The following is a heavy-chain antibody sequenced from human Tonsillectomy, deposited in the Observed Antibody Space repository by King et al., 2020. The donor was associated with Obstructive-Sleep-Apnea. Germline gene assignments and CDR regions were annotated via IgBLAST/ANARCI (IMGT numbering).Heavy chain of an antibody. V-gene: IGHV3-53*04. D-gene: IGHD2-15*01. CDR1: GFTVSSNY. CDR3: ARALGYCSAGSCFLGGMDV. Sequence: EVQLVESGGGLVQPGGSLRLSCAASGFTVSSNYMSWVRQAPGKGLEWVSIIYSGGSTYYADSVKGRFTISRHNSKNTLYLQMNSLRAEDTAVYYCARALGYCSAGSCFLGGMDVWGQGTTVTVSS. J-gene: IGHJ6*02. CDR2: IYSGGST.